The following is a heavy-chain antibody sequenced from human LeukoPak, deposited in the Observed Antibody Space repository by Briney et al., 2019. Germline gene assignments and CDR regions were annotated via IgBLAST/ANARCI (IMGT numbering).Heavy chain of an antibody. CDR2: IYHGGST. D-gene: IGHD3-10*01. V-gene: IGHV4-59*01. CDR1: GGSISPYY. CDR3: ARVTLGFGAGFDY. Sequence: SETLSLTCTVSGGSISPYYWSWIRQPPGKGLECVGYIYHGGSTNYNPSLKSRLTISVDTSKNQFSLKLSSVTAADTAVYYYARVTLGFGAGFDYWGQGTLVTVSS. J-gene: IGHJ4*02.